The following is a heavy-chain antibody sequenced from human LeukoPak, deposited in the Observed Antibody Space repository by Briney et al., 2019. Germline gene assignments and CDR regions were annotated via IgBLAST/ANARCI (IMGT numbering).Heavy chain of an antibody. D-gene: IGHD3-10*01. CDR3: ARDYYQYYFDY. J-gene: IGHJ4*02. Sequence: GGSLRLSCIASGLTNSSNYMSLVRQAPGKGLEWVSVIYSGGNTYYADSVKGGFTVSRDNSKNTVFLQMNTLRAEDTAVYYCARDYYQYYFDYWGQGTLVTVSS. CDR2: IYSGGNT. CDR1: GLTNSSNY. V-gene: IGHV3-66*01.